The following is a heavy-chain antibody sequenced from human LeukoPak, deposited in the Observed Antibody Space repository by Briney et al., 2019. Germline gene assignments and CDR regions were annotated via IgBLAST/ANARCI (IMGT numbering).Heavy chain of an antibody. J-gene: IGHJ4*02. V-gene: IGHV1-46*01. CDR1: GDTFTYYH. CDR2: VYVTGETT. Sequence: GASVKVSCQASGDTFTYYHIHWVRQAPGRGVAWMGAVYVTGETTRNTQNFQGRVTMTRDPSTGTVYMELTSLRSEDTAVYYCATEAPGSYYFDYWGQGVLVTVSS. CDR3: ATEAPGSYYFDY.